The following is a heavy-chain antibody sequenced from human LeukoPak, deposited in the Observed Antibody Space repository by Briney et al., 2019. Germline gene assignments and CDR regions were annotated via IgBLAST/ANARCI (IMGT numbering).Heavy chain of an antibody. CDR2: INPSGGST. Sequence: GASVKVSCKASGYTFTSYYMHWVRQAPGQGLEWMGIINPSGGSTSYAQKFQGRVTMTRDTSTSTVYMELSSLRSEDTAVYYCARDRASSIAARPSYGGYYYYMDVWGKGTTVTVSS. D-gene: IGHD6-6*01. CDR1: GYTFTSYY. CDR3: ARDRASSIAARPSYGGYYYYMDV. V-gene: IGHV1-46*01. J-gene: IGHJ6*03.